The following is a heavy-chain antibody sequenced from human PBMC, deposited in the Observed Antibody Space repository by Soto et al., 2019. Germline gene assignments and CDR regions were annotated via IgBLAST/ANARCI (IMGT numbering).Heavy chain of an antibody. CDR1: GFTFDDYA. D-gene: IGHD6-13*01. CDR2: ISWNSGSI. J-gene: IGHJ4*02. CDR3: ASNRIAAAGTDY. Sequence: EVQLVESGGGLVQPGKSLRLSCKTSGFTFDDYAMHWVRQAPGKGLEWVSGISWNSGSIGYADSVKGRFTISKDNAKNSLYLQMNSLRAEDTALYYCASNRIAAAGTDYWGQGTLVTVSS. V-gene: IGHV3-9*01.